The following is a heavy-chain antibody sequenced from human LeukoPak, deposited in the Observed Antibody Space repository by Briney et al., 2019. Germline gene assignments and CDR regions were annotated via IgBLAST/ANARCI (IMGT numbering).Heavy chain of an antibody. D-gene: IGHD2-2*01. V-gene: IGHV1-18*01. J-gene: IGHJ6*02. CDR3: ARSSTSPYYYYGMDV. CDR1: GYTFTSYG. CDR2: ISAYNGNI. Sequence: ASVKVSCKASGYTFTSYGISWVRQAPGQGLEWMGWISAYNGNINYAQKLQGRVTMTTDTSTSTAYMELRSLRSDDTAVYYCARSSTSPYYYYGMDVWGQGTTVTVSS.